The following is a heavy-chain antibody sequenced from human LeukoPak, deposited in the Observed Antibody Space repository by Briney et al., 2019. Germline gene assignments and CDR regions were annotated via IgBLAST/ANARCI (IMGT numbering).Heavy chain of an antibody. CDR2: ISSSSITI. CDR3: ARDRGGSYSAIDY. D-gene: IGHD2-15*01. CDR1: GFTFSSCS. Sequence: GGSLRLSCAASGFTFSSCSLNWVRQAPGKGLEWVSFISSSSITIYYADSVKGRFTISRDNAEKSLYLQMNSLRAEDTAVYYCARDRGGSYSAIDYWGQGTLVTVSS. J-gene: IGHJ4*02. V-gene: IGHV3-48*04.